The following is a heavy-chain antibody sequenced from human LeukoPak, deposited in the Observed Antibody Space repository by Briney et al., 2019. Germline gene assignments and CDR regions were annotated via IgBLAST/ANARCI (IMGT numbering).Heavy chain of an antibody. CDR1: VGSISRHY. V-gene: IGHV4-59*11. Sequence: SETLSLTCTVSVGSISRHYWSWIRQPPGKGREWIGYIYYSGSTNYNPSLKSRVTISIDTSKNQFSLKLGSVTAADTAVYYCATRPGSGWAGVFDYWGQGALVTVSS. J-gene: IGHJ4*02. CDR2: IYYSGST. CDR3: ATRPGSGWAGVFDY. D-gene: IGHD6-19*01.